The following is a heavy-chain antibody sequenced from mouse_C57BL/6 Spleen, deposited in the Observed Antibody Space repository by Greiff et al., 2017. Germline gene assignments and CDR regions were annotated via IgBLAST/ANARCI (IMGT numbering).Heavy chain of an antibody. J-gene: IGHJ3*01. CDR2: IYPGNSDT. V-gene: IGHV1-5*01. D-gene: IGHD2-4*01. CDR3: TRSALYYDYVSFAY. CDR1: GYTFTSYW. Sequence: VQLQQSGPVLARPGASVKMSCKTSGYTFTSYWMHWVKQRPGQGLEWIGAIYPGNSDTSSNQKFKGKAKLTAVTSASTAYMELSSLTNDDSAVDYCTRSALYYDYVSFAYWGQGTLVTVSA.